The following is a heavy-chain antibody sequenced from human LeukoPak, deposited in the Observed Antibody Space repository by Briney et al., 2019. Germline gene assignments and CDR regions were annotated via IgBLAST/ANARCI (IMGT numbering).Heavy chain of an antibody. V-gene: IGHV4-31*03. CDR3: ARDRRYCSGGSCYSDYYYGMDV. D-gene: IGHD2-15*01. CDR1: GGSISSGGYY. J-gene: IGHJ6*02. Sequence: ASETLSLTCTVSGGSISSGGYYWSWLRQHPGKGLEWIGYIYYSGSTYYNPSLKSRVTISVDTSKNQFSLKLSSVTAADTAVYYCARDRRYCSGGSCYSDYYYGMDVWGQGTTVTVSS. CDR2: IYYSGST.